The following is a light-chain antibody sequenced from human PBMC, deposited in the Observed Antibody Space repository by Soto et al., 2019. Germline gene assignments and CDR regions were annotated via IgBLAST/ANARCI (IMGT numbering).Light chain of an antibody. CDR2: GAS. Sequence: EIVLTHAPGTLSLSPGERATLSCRAIQSIDNNYLAWYQQKPGQAPRLLIHGASTRATGIPARFSGSGSGTEFTLTISSLQSEDFAVYYCQQYYDWPPLTFGGGTKVDIK. CDR3: QQYYDWPPLT. CDR1: QSIDNN. J-gene: IGKJ4*01. V-gene: IGKV3-15*01.